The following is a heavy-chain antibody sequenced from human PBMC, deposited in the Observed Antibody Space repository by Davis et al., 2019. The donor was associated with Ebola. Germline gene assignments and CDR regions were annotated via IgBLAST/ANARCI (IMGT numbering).Heavy chain of an antibody. CDR1: GYTFTGYY. J-gene: IGHJ4*02. D-gene: IGHD2-2*01. V-gene: IGHV1-2*02. CDR2: INPHSGGT. Sequence: ASVKVSCKASGYTFTGYYMHWVRQAPGQGLEWMGWINPHSGGTNYAQKFQGRVTMTRDTSTSTVYMELSSLRSEDTAVYYCARSLYQLLSFRGAFFDYWGQGTLVTVSS. CDR3: ARSLYQLLSFRGAFFDY.